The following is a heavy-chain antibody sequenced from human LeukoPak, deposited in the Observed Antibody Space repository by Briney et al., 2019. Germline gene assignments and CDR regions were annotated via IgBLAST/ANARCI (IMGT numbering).Heavy chain of an antibody. D-gene: IGHD3-10*01. Sequence: GSLRLSCAASGFTFSTYGMNWVRQAPGKGLEWVAALSYDGYNDHYADSVRGRFTISRDNSKNTLFLQMNNLRVEDTAMYYCAKNKGSYQYNYYGMEVWGQGTTVSVSS. J-gene: IGHJ6*02. CDR1: GFTFSTYG. CDR3: AKNKGSYQYNYYGMEV. CDR2: LSYDGYND. V-gene: IGHV3-30*18.